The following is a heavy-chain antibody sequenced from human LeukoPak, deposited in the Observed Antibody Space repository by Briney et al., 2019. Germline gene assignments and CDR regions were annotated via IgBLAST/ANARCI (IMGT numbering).Heavy chain of an antibody. J-gene: IGHJ5*02. Sequence: GSLRLSCAASGFTFSSYEMNWVRQAPGKGLEWVSYISSSGSTIYYADSVKGRFTISRDNAKNSLYLQMNSLRAEDTAVYYCARGERGLGIGLSNWFDPWGQGTLVTVSS. CDR1: GFTFSSYE. D-gene: IGHD7-27*01. CDR2: ISSSGSTI. CDR3: ARGERGLGIGLSNWFDP. V-gene: IGHV3-48*03.